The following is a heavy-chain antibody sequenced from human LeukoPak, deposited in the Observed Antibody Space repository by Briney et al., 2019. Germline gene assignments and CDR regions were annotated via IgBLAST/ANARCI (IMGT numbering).Heavy chain of an antibody. J-gene: IGHJ6*02. Sequence: GGSLRLSCAASGFTFSDYYTSWIRQAPGKGLEWVSYISGTSTYTNYADSVKGRFTISRDNAKNSLYLHMNSLRAADTAVYYCAPMAADTAMVGMDVWGQGTEVTVSS. V-gene: IGHV3-11*03. CDR2: ISGTSTYT. CDR1: GFTFSDYY. CDR3: APMAADTAMVGMDV. D-gene: IGHD5-18*01.